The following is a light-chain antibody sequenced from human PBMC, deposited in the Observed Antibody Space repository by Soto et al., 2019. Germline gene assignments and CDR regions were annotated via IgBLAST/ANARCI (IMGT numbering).Light chain of an antibody. CDR1: QDSGTY. CDR2: DAS. V-gene: IGKV1-33*01. CDR3: QQHDSLPLT. Sequence: DLQMTQSPSSLSASVGDRVTVTCRASQDSGTYLAWYQQKLGKAPKLLIYDASSLETGVPSRFSGSGSGTDFTFAISSLQPEDFATYYCQQHDSLPLTFDGGTKVEIK. J-gene: IGKJ4*01.